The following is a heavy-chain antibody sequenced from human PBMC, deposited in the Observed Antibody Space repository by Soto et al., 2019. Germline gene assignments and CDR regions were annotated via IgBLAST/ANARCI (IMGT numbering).Heavy chain of an antibody. D-gene: IGHD3-16*01. CDR3: AKESGYDCVWGSGRPRGLAH. Sequence: PGGSLRLSCAASGFTFSSYGMHWVRQAPGKGLEWVAVISYDGSNKYYADSVKGRFTISRDNSKNTLYLQMNSLRAEDTAGYYWAKESGYDCVWGSGRPRGLAHWGKG. CDR1: GFTFSSYG. CDR2: ISYDGSNK. J-gene: IGHJ4*02. V-gene: IGHV3-30*18.